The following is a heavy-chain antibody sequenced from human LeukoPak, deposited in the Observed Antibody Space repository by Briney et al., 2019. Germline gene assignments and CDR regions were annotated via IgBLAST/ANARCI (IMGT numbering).Heavy chain of an antibody. CDR1: GYTFTGYY. J-gene: IGHJ4*02. CDR2: INPNSSGT. CDR3: ARGGLDTAMACDY. Sequence: ASVKVSCKASGYTFTGYYMHWVRQAPGQGLEWMGWINPNSSGTNYAQKFQGRVTMTRDTSTSTAYMELSRLRSDDTAVYYCARGGLDTAMACDYWGQGTLVTVSS. D-gene: IGHD5-18*01. V-gene: IGHV1-2*02.